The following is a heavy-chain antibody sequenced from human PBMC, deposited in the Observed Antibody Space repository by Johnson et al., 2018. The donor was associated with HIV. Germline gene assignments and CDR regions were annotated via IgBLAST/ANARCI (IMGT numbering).Heavy chain of an antibody. V-gene: IGHV3-66*01. CDR3: EGDGWGRGGYTFDI. J-gene: IGHJ3*02. CDR2: IYTGGAT. CDR1: GFTVSSNY. D-gene: IGHD3-10*01. Sequence: VQLVESGGGLVQPGGSLRLSCAASGFTVSSNYMSWVRQAPGKGLEWVSIIYTGGATHYADSVRGRFSISRDNSKNTVYLQMNSQRAEDTAVYYCEGDGWGRGGYTFDIWCEEIMVTV.